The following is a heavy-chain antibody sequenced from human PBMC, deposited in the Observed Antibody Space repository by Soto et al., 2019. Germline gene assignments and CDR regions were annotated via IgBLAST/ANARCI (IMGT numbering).Heavy chain of an antibody. D-gene: IGHD2-15*01. Sequence: QVQLQQWGAGLLKPSETLSLTCTVYGGSFSGNYWSWIRQPPGMGQEWIGEISHSGSGTNYNPSLKSRVTISVDTSKNQCSLKLSSVTAADTAIYYCARVHLPGGNTFYYDYWGQGTLVTVSS. CDR3: ARVHLPGGNTFYYDY. CDR1: GGSFSGNY. CDR2: ISHSGSGT. J-gene: IGHJ4*02. V-gene: IGHV4-34*01.